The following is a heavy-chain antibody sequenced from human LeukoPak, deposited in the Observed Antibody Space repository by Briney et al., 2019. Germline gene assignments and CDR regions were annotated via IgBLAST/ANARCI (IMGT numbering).Heavy chain of an antibody. D-gene: IGHD6-13*01. Sequence: ASVKVSCKASGFTFTSSAMQWVRQARGQRLEWIGWIVVGSGNTNYAQKFQGRVTMTRDTSTSTVYMELSSLRSEDTAVYYCARDSGIAAAGWVLFDYWGQGTLVTVSS. CDR1: GFTFTSSA. V-gene: IGHV1-58*02. CDR3: ARDSGIAAAGWVLFDY. CDR2: IVVGSGNT. J-gene: IGHJ4*02.